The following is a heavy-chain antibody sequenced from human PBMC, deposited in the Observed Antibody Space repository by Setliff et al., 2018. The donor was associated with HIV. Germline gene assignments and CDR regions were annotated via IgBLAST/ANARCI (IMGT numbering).Heavy chain of an antibody. J-gene: IGHJ3*02. CDR1: GGSISSSNKY. CDR3: AGGDQLVRRGVFNI. Sequence: PSETLSLTCTVSGGSISSSNKYWGWIRQPPGKGLEWIGSIHHSASTNYNPSLKSRITISVDKSKNQFSLKLSSVTAAETAVYYCAGGDQLVRRGVFNIWGPGTMVTVSS. CDR2: IHHSAST. V-gene: IGHV4-39*07. D-gene: IGHD3-16*01.